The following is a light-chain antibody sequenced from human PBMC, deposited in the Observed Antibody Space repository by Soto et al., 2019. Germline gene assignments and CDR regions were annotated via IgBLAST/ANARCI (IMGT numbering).Light chain of an antibody. CDR1: SSDVGGYNF. Sequence: QSALTQPASVSGSPGQSITISCTGTSSDVGGYNFVSWYQQHPGKAPKLMIYEVSNRPSGVSNRFSGSKSGNTASLTISGLQAEDEAHYCCSSYTSRGTLVFGTGTKLTVL. J-gene: IGLJ1*01. V-gene: IGLV2-14*01. CDR2: EVS. CDR3: SSYTSRGTLV.